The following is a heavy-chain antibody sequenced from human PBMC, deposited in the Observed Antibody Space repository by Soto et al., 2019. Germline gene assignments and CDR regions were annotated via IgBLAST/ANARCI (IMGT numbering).Heavy chain of an antibody. V-gene: IGHV5-51*01. Sequence: GESLKISCKGSGYSFTSYWIGWVRQMPGKGLEWMGIIYPGDSDTRYSPSFQGQVTISADKSISTAYLQWSSLKASDTVIYYCARLNYDFWSGYYRWFDPWGQGTLVTVSS. J-gene: IGHJ5*02. CDR2: IYPGDSDT. CDR1: GYSFTSYW. CDR3: ARLNYDFWSGYYRWFDP. D-gene: IGHD3-3*01.